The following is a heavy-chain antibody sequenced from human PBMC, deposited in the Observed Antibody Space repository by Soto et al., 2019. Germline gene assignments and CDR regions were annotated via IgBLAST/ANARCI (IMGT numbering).Heavy chain of an antibody. Sequence: QVQLVQSGAEVKKPGSSVKVSCKASGATFSSYAISWVRQAPGQGLEWMGGIIPISGTANYAQKFQVRVTITADESTSTAYMELSSLRSEDTAVYYCARSQGSSTSLEIYYYYYYGMDVWGQGTTVTVSS. J-gene: IGHJ6*02. CDR1: GATFSSYA. D-gene: IGHD2-2*01. CDR3: ARSQGSSTSLEIYYYYYYGMDV. V-gene: IGHV1-69*01. CDR2: IIPISGTA.